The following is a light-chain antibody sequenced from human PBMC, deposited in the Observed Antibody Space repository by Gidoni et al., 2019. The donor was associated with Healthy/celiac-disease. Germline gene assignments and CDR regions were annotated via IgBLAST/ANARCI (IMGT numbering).Light chain of an antibody. V-gene: IGKV3-15*01. CDR1: PSVSSN. CDR3: QQYNNRPPLT. Sequence: EIVMTLSPATLSVSPGERATLSFRASPSVSSNLAWYQQKPGQAPRLLIYGASTRATSLPARCSGSGAETEYTLTISSIQAEEVAVDYCQQYNNRPPLTFXXXTKVEIK. CDR2: GAS. J-gene: IGKJ4*01.